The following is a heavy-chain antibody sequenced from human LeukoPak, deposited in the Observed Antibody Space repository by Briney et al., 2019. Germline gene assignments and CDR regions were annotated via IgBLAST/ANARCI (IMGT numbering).Heavy chain of an antibody. CDR1: GYTFTGYY. D-gene: IGHD6-19*01. Sequence: ASVKVSCKASGYTFTGYYMHWVRQAPGQGPEWMGWINPNSGGTNYAQKFQGRVTMTRDTSISTAYMELSRLRSDDTAVYYCAREYSSGWYDAFDIWGQGTMVTVSS. CDR3: AREYSSGWYDAFDI. V-gene: IGHV1-2*02. CDR2: INPNSGGT. J-gene: IGHJ3*02.